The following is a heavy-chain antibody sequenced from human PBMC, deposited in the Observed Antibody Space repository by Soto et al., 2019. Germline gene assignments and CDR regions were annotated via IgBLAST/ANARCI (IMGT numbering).Heavy chain of an antibody. CDR3: ARGRPVDADY. CDR2: INSDGSST. J-gene: IGHJ4*02. CDR1: GFTFSSYW. V-gene: IGHV3-74*01. D-gene: IGHD5-12*01. Sequence: EVQLVESGGGLVQPGGSLRLSCAASGFTFSSYWMHGVRHAPGKGLVWVSRINSDGSSTSYADSVKGRFTISRDNAKNTLYLQMNSLRADDTAVYYCARGRPVDADYWGQGTLVTVSS.